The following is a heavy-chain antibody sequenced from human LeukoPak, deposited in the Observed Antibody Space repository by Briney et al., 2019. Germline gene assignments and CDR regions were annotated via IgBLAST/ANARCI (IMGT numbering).Heavy chain of an antibody. V-gene: IGHV3-21*01. J-gene: IGHJ4*02. CDR2: ISGSSSYI. D-gene: IGHD3-9*01. Sequence: GGSLRLSCAASGFTFSSYSMNWVRQAPGKGLEWVSSISGSSSYIYYADSVKGRFTISRDNAKNSLYLQMNSLRAEDTAVYYCARATERYFSLIGYWGQGTLVTVSP. CDR1: GFTFSSYS. CDR3: ARATERYFSLIGY.